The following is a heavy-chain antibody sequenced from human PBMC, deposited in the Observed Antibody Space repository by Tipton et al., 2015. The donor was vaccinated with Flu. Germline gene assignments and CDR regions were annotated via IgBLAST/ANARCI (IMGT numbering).Heavy chain of an antibody. V-gene: IGHV3-7*03. CDR3: ARQIGGGDCY. CDR1: EFTFSSYW. D-gene: IGHD2-21*01. J-gene: IGHJ4*02. CDR2: INQDGSVK. Sequence: SLRLSCAASEFTFSSYWMSWVRQAPGKGLEWVANINQDGSVKYFVYSVKGRSTISRDNAKNLVYLQMDSLRAEDTAVYYCARQIGGGDCYWGQGTLVTVSS.